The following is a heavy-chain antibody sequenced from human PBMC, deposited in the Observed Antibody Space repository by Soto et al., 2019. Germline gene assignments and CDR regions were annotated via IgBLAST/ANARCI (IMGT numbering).Heavy chain of an antibody. CDR3: ARDRRIAVAGGINWFDP. J-gene: IGHJ5*02. D-gene: IGHD6-19*01. V-gene: IGHV4-4*07. CDR2: IYTSGST. Sequence: XATLSLTCTVSAGSISSYYWSWIRQPSGKGLEWIGRIYTSGSTNYNPSLKSRVTMSVDTSKNQFSLKLSSVTAADTAVYYCARDRRIAVAGGINWFDPWGQGTLVTVSS. CDR1: AGSISSYY.